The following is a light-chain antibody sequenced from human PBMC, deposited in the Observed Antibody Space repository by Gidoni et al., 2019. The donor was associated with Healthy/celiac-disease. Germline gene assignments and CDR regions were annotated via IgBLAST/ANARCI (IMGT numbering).Light chain of an antibody. CDR1: QDISNY. Sequence: DIQMTQFPSSLSASVGDRVTITCQASQDISNYLNWYQQKPGQAPKLLIYDASNLETGVQSRFSGSGSGTDFTFTISSLQPEDIATYYCQQWGTFXQXTKLEIK. CDR3: QQWGT. J-gene: IGKJ2*02. V-gene: IGKV1-33*01. CDR2: DAS.